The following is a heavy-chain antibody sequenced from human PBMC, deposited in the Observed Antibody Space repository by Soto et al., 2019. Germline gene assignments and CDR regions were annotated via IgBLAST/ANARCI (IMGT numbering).Heavy chain of an antibody. V-gene: IGHV3-23*01. CDR3: AKTHGVAGLVGAFDI. CDR2: ISGSGGST. Sequence: PGGSLRLSGSSSGFTFSSYAMSWVRQAPGKGLEWVSAISGSGGSTYYADSVKGRFTISRDNSKNTLYLQMNSLRAEDTAVYYCAKTHGVAGLVGAFDIWGQGTMVTVSS. J-gene: IGHJ3*02. D-gene: IGHD6-19*01. CDR1: GFTFSSYA.